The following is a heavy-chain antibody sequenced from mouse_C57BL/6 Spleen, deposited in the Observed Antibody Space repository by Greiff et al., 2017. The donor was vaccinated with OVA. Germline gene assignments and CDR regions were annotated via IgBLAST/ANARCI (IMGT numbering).Heavy chain of an antibody. D-gene: IGHD1-1*01. CDR3: ARGPFGSSYHYFDY. Sequence: EVKLMESGPGLVKPSQSLSLTCSVTGYSITSGYYWNWIRQFPGNKLEWMGYISYDGSNNYNPSLKNRISITRDTSKNQFFLKLNSVTTEDTATYYCARGPFGSSYHYFDYWGQGTTLTVSS. V-gene: IGHV3-6*01. J-gene: IGHJ2*01. CDR1: GYSITSGYY. CDR2: ISYDGSN.